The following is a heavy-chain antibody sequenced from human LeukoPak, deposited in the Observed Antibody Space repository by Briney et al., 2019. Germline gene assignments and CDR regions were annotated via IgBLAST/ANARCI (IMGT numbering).Heavy chain of an antibody. CDR2: ISGSGGST. J-gene: IGHJ6*03. V-gene: IGHV3-23*01. CDR1: GFTFSSYW. Sequence: GGSLRLSCAASGFTFSSYWMSWVRQTPGKGLEWVSGISGSGGSTYYADSVKGRFTISRDDSKNTLYLQMNSLRAEDTAMYYCASLPYCGGGNCFGGSYYYYYMDVWGKGTTVTVSS. CDR3: ASLPYCGGGNCFGGSYYYYYMDV. D-gene: IGHD2-15*01.